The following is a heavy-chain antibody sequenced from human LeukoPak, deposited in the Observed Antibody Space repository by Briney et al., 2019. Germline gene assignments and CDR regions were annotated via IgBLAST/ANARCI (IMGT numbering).Heavy chain of an antibody. CDR2: IYYSGST. D-gene: IGHD3-10*01. CDR1: GGSFSGYY. J-gene: IGHJ3*02. V-gene: IGHV4-34*01. Sequence: SETLSLTCAVYGGSFSGYYWGWIRQPPGKGLEWIGSIYYSGSTYYNPSLKSRVTISVDTSKNQFSLKLSSVTAADTAVYYCATIAGPNYYYGSGSYYAFDIWGQGTMVTVSS. CDR3: ATIAGPNYYYGSGSYYAFDI.